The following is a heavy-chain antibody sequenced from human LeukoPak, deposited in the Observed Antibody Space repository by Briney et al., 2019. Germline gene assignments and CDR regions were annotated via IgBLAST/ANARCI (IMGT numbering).Heavy chain of an antibody. CDR3: ARDRSDSSSWYGLGAFDI. J-gene: IGHJ3*02. D-gene: IGHD6-13*01. Sequence: GGSLRLSCAASGFTFSSYNMNWVRQAPGKGLEWVSYISSSSSTIYYADSVKGRFTISRDNAKNSLYLQMNSLRAEDTAVYYCARDRSDSSSWYGLGAFDIWGQGTMVTVSS. CDR1: GFTFSSYN. CDR2: ISSSSSTI. V-gene: IGHV3-48*04.